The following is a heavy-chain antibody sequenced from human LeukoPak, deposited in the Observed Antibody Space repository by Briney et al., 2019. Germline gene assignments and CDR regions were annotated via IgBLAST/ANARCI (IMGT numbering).Heavy chain of an antibody. V-gene: IGHV1-69*04. D-gene: IGHD3-3*01. CDR1: GGTFSSYA. CDR3: ASGPDFWSGYAAGVAFDI. Sequence: GASVKVSCKASGGTFSSYAISWVRQAPGQGLEWMGRIIPIFGIANYAQKFQGRVTITADKSTSTAYMELSSLRSEDTAVYYCASGPDFWSGYAAGVAFDIWGQGTMVTVSS. CDR2: IIPIFGIA. J-gene: IGHJ3*02.